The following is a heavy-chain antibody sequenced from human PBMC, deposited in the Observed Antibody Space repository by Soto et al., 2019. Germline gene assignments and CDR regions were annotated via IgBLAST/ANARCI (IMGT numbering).Heavy chain of an antibody. Sequence: PGESLKISCMGSGYSFTSYWIGWVRQMPGKGLEWMGIIYPGDSDTRYSPSFQGQVTISADKSISTAYLQWSSLKASDTAMYYCARPPLIAAAGLFYFDYWGQGTLVTVSS. CDR1: GYSFTSYW. J-gene: IGHJ4*02. V-gene: IGHV5-51*01. CDR3: ARPPLIAAAGLFYFDY. CDR2: IYPGDSDT. D-gene: IGHD6-13*01.